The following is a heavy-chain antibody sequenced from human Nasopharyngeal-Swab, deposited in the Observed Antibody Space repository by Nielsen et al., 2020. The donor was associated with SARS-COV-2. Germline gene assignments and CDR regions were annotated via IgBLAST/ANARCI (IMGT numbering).Heavy chain of an antibody. CDR1: GGSISSYY. J-gene: IGHJ4*02. CDR3: ARGGSGFLHYVFDY. Sequence: SETLSLTCTLSGGSISSYYWSWIRQPPGKGLEWIGYIYYSGSTNYNPSLKSRVTISVDTSKNQFSLKLSSVTAADTAVYSCARGGSGFLHYVFDYWGQVTLVTVSS. D-gene: IGHD6-19*01. V-gene: IGHV4-59*01. CDR2: IYYSGST.